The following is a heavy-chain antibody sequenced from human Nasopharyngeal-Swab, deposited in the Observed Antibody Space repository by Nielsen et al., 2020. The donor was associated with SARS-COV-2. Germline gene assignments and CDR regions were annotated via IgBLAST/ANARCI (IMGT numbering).Heavy chain of an antibody. V-gene: IGHV3-23*01. CDR1: GFTFSSYS. J-gene: IGHJ6*02. D-gene: IGHD5-18*01. Sequence: GGSLRLSCAASGFTFSSYSMSWARQAPGKGLEWVSGISDDESTYYADSVKGRFTISRDNSKNTLYLQMNSLRAEDTAVYYCARDRGYSYGYSYYYYGMDVWGQGTTVTVSS. CDR3: ARDRGYSYGYSYYYYGMDV. CDR2: ISDDEST.